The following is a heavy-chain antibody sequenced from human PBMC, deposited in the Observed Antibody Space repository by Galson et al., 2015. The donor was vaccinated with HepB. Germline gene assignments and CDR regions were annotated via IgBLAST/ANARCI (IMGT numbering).Heavy chain of an antibody. CDR3: ARVLAGPLPYFDY. V-gene: IGHV3-74*01. D-gene: IGHD3-16*02. Sequence: DNAKNTLYLQMNSLRAEDTAVYYCARVLAGPLPYFDYWGQGTLVTVSS. J-gene: IGHJ4*02.